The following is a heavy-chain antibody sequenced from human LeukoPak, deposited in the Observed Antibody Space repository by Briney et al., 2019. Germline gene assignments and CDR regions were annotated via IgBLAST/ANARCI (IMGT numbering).Heavy chain of an antibody. V-gene: IGHV3-30*18. CDR3: AKGTTTPTTGALEKDAFDI. CDR1: GFTFSSYD. J-gene: IGHJ3*02. Sequence: PGGSLRLSCAASGFTFSSYDMHWVRQAPGKGLEWGAVISYDGSYKYFADSVKGRFTISRDYSKNTLYLQMNSLRAEDTAVYYCAKGTTTPTTGALEKDAFDIWGQGTMVTVSS. D-gene: IGHD1/OR15-1a*01. CDR2: ISYDGSYK.